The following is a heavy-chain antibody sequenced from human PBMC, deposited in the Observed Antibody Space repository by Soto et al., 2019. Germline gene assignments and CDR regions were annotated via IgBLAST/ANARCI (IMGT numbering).Heavy chain of an antibody. CDR3: ARPRASTDYFFYYGMDV. J-gene: IGHJ6*02. CDR2: TSYFGNDK. CDR1: GFTFRSYA. V-gene: IGHV3-30-3*01. Sequence: SLRLSFAASGFTFRSYAMHWVRQAPGKGLEWVSVTSYFGNDKYYADSVSGRFTISRDNSKNTLYLQMNSLRPEDTAVYYCARPRASTDYFFYYGMDVWGQGTAVTAP.